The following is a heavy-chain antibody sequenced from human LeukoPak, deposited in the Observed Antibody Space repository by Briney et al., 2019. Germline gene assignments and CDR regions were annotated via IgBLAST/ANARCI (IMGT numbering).Heavy chain of an antibody. CDR1: GYTFYDYG. D-gene: IGHD1-7*01. CDR3: ARDSRETGSTSDFDF. V-gene: IGHV1-18*04. CDR2: IGADTGNT. Sequence: ASVKVSCKTSGYTFYDYGISWVRQAPGQGLEWMGWIGADTGNTNFAQKLQDRDTMTTDTSTSTAYMELRSLTSDDTAVYYCARDSRETGSTSDFDFWGQGTLVTVSS. J-gene: IGHJ4*02.